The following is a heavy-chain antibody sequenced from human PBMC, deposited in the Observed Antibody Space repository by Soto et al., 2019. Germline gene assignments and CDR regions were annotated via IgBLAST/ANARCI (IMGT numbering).Heavy chain of an antibody. Sequence: ASVKVSCKASGYTFTSYYMHWVRQAPGQGLEWMGIINPSGGSTSYAQKFQGRVTMTRNTSISTAYMELSSLRSEDTAVYYCARVVVVVAADYYYGMDVWGQGTTVTVSS. V-gene: IGHV1-46*01. D-gene: IGHD2-15*01. CDR2: INPSGGST. CDR1: GYTFTSYY. CDR3: ARVVVVVAADYYYGMDV. J-gene: IGHJ6*02.